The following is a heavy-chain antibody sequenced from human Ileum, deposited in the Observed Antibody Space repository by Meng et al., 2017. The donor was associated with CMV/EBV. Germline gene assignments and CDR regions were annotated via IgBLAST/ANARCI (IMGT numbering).Heavy chain of an antibody. D-gene: IGHD5-12*01. V-gene: IGHV2-5*02. CDR3: VHRSYSGQDDY. CDR2: IYWDDDT. J-gene: IGHJ4*02. CDR1: GFSFSTSKAG. Sequence: HITLKESRPPLVKPTQPLTLTCTFSGFSFSTSKAGVGWIRLPPGKALEWLALIYWDDDTRYNPSLKTRLTITKDTSKNQVILTMTKMDPADTATYFCVHRSYSGQDDYWGQGALVTVSS.